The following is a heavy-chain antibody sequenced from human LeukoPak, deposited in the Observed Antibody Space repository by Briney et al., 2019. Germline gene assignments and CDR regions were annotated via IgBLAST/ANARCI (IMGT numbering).Heavy chain of an antibody. CDR2: IIPIFGTA. J-gene: IGHJ1*01. V-gene: IGHV1-69*01. D-gene: IGHD3-10*01. Sequence: SVKVSCKASGGTFSSYAISWVRQAPGQGLEWMGGIIPIFGTANYAQKFQGRVTITADESTSTAYMELSSLRSEDTAVYYCAREGGITTVRGVIPPAEYFQHWGQGTLVTVSS. CDR3: AREGGITTVRGVIPPAEYFQH. CDR1: GGTFSSYA.